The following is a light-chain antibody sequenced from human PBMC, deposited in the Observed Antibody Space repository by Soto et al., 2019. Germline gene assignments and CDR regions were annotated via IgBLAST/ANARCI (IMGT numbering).Light chain of an antibody. CDR3: SSYATSDSYV. V-gene: IGLV2-14*01. CDR2: DVT. J-gene: IGLJ1*01. Sequence: QSALAQPASVSGSPGQSITISCTGTSSDVGAYNSVSWYQQHPGKAPKLMIYDVTSRPSGVSSRFSGSKSASTASLTISGLQDEDEADYFCSSYATSDSYVFGTGTKLTVL. CDR1: SSDVGAYNS.